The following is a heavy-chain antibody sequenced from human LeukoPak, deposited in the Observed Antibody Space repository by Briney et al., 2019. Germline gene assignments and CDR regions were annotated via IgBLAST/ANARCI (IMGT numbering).Heavy chain of an antibody. Sequence: SETLSLTCTVSGDSISSDYWSWIRQPPGKGLEWITYIYYSGSINYNPSLKSRVTISVDTSKNQFSLKLGSVTAADTAVYYCARDTAVAGAFDYWGQGTLVTVSS. CDR3: ARDTAVAGAFDY. J-gene: IGHJ4*02. CDR2: IYYSGSI. D-gene: IGHD6-19*01. CDR1: GDSISSDY. V-gene: IGHV4-59*12.